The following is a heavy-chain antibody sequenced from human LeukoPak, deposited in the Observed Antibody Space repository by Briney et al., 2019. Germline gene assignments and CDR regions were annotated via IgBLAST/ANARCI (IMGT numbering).Heavy chain of an antibody. Sequence: GSLRLSCAASGFTFSSYSMNWVRKAPGKGLEWCGSIYYSGSTYYNPSLKSRVTISVDTSTNQFSLKLSSVTAADTAVYYCALGDCSSTSCYGYYYYYIDVWGKGTLVTVSS. CDR2: IYYSGST. D-gene: IGHD2-2*01. CDR1: GFTFSSYSMN. CDR3: ALGDCSSTSCYGYYYYYIDV. J-gene: IGHJ6*03. V-gene: IGHV4-59*05.